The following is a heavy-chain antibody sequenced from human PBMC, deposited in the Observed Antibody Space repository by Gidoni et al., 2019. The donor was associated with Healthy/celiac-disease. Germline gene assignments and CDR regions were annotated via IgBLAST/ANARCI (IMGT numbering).Heavy chain of an antibody. Sequence: QVQLQQSGPGLVKPSQTLSLTCAISGDSVSSNSAAWNWIRQSPSRGLEWLGRTYYRSKWYNDYAVSVKSRITINPDTSKNQFSLQLNSVTPEDTAVYYCARAHYDYIWGSYRGGAFDIWGQGTMVTVSS. V-gene: IGHV6-1*01. J-gene: IGHJ3*02. CDR1: GDSVSSNSAA. CDR3: ARAHYDYIWGSYRGGAFDI. CDR2: TYYRSKWYN. D-gene: IGHD3-16*02.